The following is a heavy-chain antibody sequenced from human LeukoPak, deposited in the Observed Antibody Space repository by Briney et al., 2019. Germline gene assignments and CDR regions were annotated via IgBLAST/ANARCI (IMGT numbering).Heavy chain of an antibody. V-gene: IGHV4-59*12. CDR2: IYYSGST. J-gene: IGHJ4*02. CDR1: GGSISSYY. D-gene: IGHD6-19*01. CDR3: ARAQPGSGWYGY. Sequence: SETLSLTCTVSGGSISSYYWSWIRQPPGKGLEWIGYIYYSGSTNYNPSLKSRVTMSVDTSKNQFSLKLSSVTAADTAVYYCARAQPGSGWYGYWGQGTLVTVSS.